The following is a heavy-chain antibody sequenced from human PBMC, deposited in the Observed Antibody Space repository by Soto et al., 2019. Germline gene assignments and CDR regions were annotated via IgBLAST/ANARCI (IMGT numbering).Heavy chain of an antibody. Sequence: GGSLRLSCAASGFTFSSYDMHWVRQATGKGLEWVSAIGTAGDTYYPGSVKGRFTISRENAKNSLYLQMNSLRAEDTAVYYCARVGVGATALDYRGQGTLVTVSS. J-gene: IGHJ4*02. V-gene: IGHV3-13*01. CDR2: IGTAGDT. D-gene: IGHD1-26*01. CDR3: ARVGVGATALDY. CDR1: GFTFSSYD.